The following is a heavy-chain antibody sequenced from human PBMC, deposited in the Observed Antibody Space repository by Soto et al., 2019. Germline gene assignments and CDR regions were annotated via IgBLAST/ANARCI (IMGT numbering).Heavy chain of an antibody. D-gene: IGHD3-22*01. J-gene: IGHJ4*02. Sequence: GGSLRLSCAASGFTFSSYAMSWVRQAPGKGLEWVSAISGSGGSTYYADSVKGRFTISRDNSKNTLYLQMNSLRAEDTAVYYCAPSSGYYYGGFDYWGQGTLVTVSS. V-gene: IGHV3-23*01. CDR2: ISGSGGST. CDR1: GFTFSSYA. CDR3: APSSGYYYGGFDY.